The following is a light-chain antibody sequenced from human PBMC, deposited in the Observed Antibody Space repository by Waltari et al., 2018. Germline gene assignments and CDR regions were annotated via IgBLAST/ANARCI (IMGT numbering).Light chain of an antibody. CDR1: QSVLYNSIHKTY. CDR3: QQYYTIPPT. Sequence: DIVMTQSPDSLAVSLGERATINCKSSQSVLYNSIHKTYVAWYQHKPGQSPKLLIYWASTRDSGVPDRFSGSGSGTDFTLTISSLQVEDVAVYYCQQYYTIPPTFGQGTKVEIK. J-gene: IGKJ1*01. V-gene: IGKV4-1*01. CDR2: WAS.